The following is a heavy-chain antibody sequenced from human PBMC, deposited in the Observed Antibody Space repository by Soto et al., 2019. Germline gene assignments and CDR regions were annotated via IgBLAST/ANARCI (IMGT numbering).Heavy chain of an antibody. J-gene: IGHJ6*02. V-gene: IGHV1-46*01. D-gene: IGHD2-15*01. CDR3: ARDRASGAATPDYYYYGMDV. CDR1: GYTFTSYY. CDR2: INPSGGST. Sequence: GPSVKVSCKASGYTFTSYYMHWVRQAPGQGLEWMGIINPSGGSTSYAQKFQGRVTMTRDTSTSTVYMELSSLRSEDTAVYYCARDRASGAATPDYYYYGMDVWGQGTTVTVSS.